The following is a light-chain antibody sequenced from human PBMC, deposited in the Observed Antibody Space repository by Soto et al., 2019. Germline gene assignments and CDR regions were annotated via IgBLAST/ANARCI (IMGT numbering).Light chain of an antibody. J-gene: IGLJ2*01. Sequence: QSALTQPASVSGSPGQSITISCTGTNNDIGTYNPVSCYQQHPGKAPKVIIYEASKRPSAVSNRFSGSRSGNTASLTSSGLHAEDEADYYCCSYAGSNTVILGGGTKLTVL. CDR2: EAS. CDR3: CSYAGSNTVI. CDR1: NNDIGTYNP. V-gene: IGLV2-23*01.